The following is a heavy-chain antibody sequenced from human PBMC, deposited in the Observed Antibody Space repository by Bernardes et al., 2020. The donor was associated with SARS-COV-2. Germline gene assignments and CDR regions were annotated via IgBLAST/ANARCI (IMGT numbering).Heavy chain of an antibody. CDR1: GFSLSTSGVG. CDR2: IYWDDDK. Sequence: SGPTLMKPTQTLTLTCTFSGFSLSTSGVGVGWIRQPPGKALEWLALIYWDDDKRYSPSLKSRHTITKDTSKNQVVLTMTNMDPVDTATYYCAHHSIAALFDYWGQGTLVTVSS. D-gene: IGHD6-6*01. V-gene: IGHV2-5*02. CDR3: AHHSIAALFDY. J-gene: IGHJ4*02.